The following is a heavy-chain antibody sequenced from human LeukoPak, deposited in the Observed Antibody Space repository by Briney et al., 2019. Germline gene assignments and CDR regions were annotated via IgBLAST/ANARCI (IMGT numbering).Heavy chain of an antibody. V-gene: IGHV3-33*06. CDR1: GFTFNNYG. CDR2: IWSDGSNK. CDR3: AKDASGPYSSLFDP. Sequence: GGSLRLSCAASGFTFNNYGMHWVRQAPGKGLEWVAVIWSDGSNKVYADSVKGRFSISRDNSKSTLYLQMNSLGVEDTAVYYCAKDASGPYSSLFDPWGQGTLVIVSS. J-gene: IGHJ5*02. D-gene: IGHD6-19*01.